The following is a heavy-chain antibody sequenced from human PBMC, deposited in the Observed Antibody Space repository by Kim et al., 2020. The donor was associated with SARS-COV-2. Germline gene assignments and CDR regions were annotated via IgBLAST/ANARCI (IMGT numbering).Heavy chain of an antibody. CDR1: GFTFSSYS. V-gene: IGHV3-21*01. CDR3: ARANSREGYFPAY. J-gene: IGHJ4*02. CDR2: ISSSSRYI. Sequence: GGSLRLSCAASGFTFSSYSMNWVRQVPGRGLEWVSSISSSSRYIYYADSVKGRFTISRDNAKNSLYLQMNSLRAEDTAVYYCARANSREGYFPAYWGQGTLVTVSS. D-gene: IGHD1-26*01.